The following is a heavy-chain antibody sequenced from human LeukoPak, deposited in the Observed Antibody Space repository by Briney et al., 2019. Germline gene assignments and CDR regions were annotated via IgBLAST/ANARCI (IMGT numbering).Heavy chain of an antibody. CDR2: ISAYNGNT. CDR3: ARGRIMITFGGVIAPCAFDI. Sequence: ASVKVSCKSSGYTFTSYGIIWVRQAPGQGLEWIGWISAYNGNTNYAQKLQGRVTMTTDTSTSTAYMELRSLRSDDTAVSYCARGRIMITFGGVIAPCAFDIWGQGTMVTVSS. CDR1: GYTFTSYG. D-gene: IGHD3-16*02. J-gene: IGHJ3*02. V-gene: IGHV1-18*01.